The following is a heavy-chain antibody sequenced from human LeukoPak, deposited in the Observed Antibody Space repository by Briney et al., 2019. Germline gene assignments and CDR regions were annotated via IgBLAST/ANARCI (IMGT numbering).Heavy chain of an antibody. CDR1: GFTFSNYW. Sequence: GGSLRLSCAASGFTFSNYWMTWVRQVPGKGLEWVASIKEDGSDRYNVDSVKGRFTISRDNAKNSLSPQMSSLRAEDTAVYYCASTLTFDNWGLGILVTVSS. CDR2: IKEDGSDR. CDR3: ASTLTFDN. V-gene: IGHV3-7*01. J-gene: IGHJ3*02.